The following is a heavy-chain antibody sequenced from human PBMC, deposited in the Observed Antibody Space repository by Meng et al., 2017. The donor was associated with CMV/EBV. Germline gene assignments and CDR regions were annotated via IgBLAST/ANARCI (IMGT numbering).Heavy chain of an antibody. CDR3: ARDLMNCSSTSCANWFDP. J-gene: IGHJ5*02. D-gene: IGHD2-2*01. V-gene: IGHV1-2*02. CDR2: INPNSGGT. Sequence: VHVGAEVKKPGASVKVSCKASGYTFTGYYMHWVRQAPGQGLEWMGWINPNSGGTNYAQKFQGRVTMTRDTSISTAYMELSRLRSDDTAVYYCARDLMNCSSTSCANWFDPWGQGTLVTVSS. CDR1: GYTFTGYY.